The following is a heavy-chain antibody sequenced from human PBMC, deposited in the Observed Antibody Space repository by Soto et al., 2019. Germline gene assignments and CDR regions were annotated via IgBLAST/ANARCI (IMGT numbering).Heavy chain of an antibody. D-gene: IGHD6-19*01. J-gene: IGHJ2*01. V-gene: IGHV3-21*01. CDR2: ISSSSNYI. CDR1: GFTFSIYS. Sequence: GSLRLSCAASGFTFSIYSMNWVRQAPGKGLEWVSSISSSSNYIFYADSVKGRFTISRDNAKNSLYLQMNSLRAEDTAVYYCARQAVTGTWVTDWYFDLWGRGTLVTVSS. CDR3: ARQAVTGTWVTDWYFDL.